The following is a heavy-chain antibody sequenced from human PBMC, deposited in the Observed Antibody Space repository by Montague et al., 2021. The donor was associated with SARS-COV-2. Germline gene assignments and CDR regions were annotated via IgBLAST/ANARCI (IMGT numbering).Heavy chain of an antibody. CDR2: INHGGST. J-gene: IGHJ6*03. Sequence: SETLSLTCAVHGTSFSGYYWNWIRQSPGKGLEWIGEINHGGSTKYSPSLKSRLTISADTSKNQFSLKLTSVAAADTAVYYCARLRDGVVPSPILGVGPYYSSYYMDVWGRGTTVTVSS. D-gene: IGHD3-10*01. CDR1: GTSFSGYY. V-gene: IGHV4-34*01. CDR3: ARLRDGVVPSPILGVGPYYSSYYMDV.